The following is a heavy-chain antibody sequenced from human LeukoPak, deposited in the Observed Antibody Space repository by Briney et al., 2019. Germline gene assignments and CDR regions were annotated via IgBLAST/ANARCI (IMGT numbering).Heavy chain of an antibody. Sequence: TGGSLRLSCAASGFTFSSYDMHWDRQATGKGLEWVSAIATNGDAYYSGSVKGRFTIFRENAESSLYLQMNSLRAEDTAVYYCAREPPVVAGTNYFYGMDVWGQGTTVTVSS. CDR1: GFTFSSYD. D-gene: IGHD6-19*01. J-gene: IGHJ6*02. CDR3: AREPPVVAGTNYFYGMDV. CDR2: IATNGDA. V-gene: IGHV3-13*01.